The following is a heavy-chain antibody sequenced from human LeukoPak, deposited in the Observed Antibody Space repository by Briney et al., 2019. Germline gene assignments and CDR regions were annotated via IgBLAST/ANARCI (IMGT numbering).Heavy chain of an antibody. CDR1: GGSFSGYY. V-gene: IGHV4-34*01. Sequence: SETLSLTCAVYGGSFSGYYWSWIRQPPGKGLEWIGEINHSGSTNYNPSLKSRVTVSVDTSKNQFSLKLSSVTAADTAVYYCATFWSSSWYLFHDYWGQGTLVTVSS. D-gene: IGHD6-13*01. J-gene: IGHJ4*02. CDR2: INHSGST. CDR3: ATFWSSSWYLFHDY.